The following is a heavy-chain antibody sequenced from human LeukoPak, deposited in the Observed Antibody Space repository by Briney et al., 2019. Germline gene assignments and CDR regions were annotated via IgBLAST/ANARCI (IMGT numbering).Heavy chain of an antibody. CDR3: ARSPNDYGDY. CDR2: INPSGGST. Sequence: GASVKVSCKASGYTFTSYYMHWVRQAPGQGLEWMGIINPSGGSTSYAQKFQGRVTMTRDTSTSTVYMEPSSLRSEDTAVYFCARSPNDYGDYWGQGTLVTVSS. V-gene: IGHV1-46*01. J-gene: IGHJ4*02. CDR1: GYTFTSYY.